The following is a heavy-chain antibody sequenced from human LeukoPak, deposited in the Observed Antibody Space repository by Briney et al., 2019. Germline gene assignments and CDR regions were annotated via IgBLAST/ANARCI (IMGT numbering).Heavy chain of an antibody. Sequence: PSETLSLTCTVSGYSISSGYYWGWIRQPPGKGLEWIGNIYPTGSTYYNPPLKSRVTISVDTSKNQFSLKVSSVSAADTAVYYCARAYSSSWYWNWFDPWGQGTLVTVSS. D-gene: IGHD6-13*01. V-gene: IGHV4-38-2*02. CDR3: ARAYSSSWYWNWFDP. CDR2: IYPTGST. J-gene: IGHJ5*02. CDR1: GYSISSGYY.